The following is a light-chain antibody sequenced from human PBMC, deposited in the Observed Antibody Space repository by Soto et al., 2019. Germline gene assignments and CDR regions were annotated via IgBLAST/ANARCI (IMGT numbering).Light chain of an antibody. J-gene: IGKJ1*01. CDR3: QQYGTSGT. CDR1: QSVSNNY. V-gene: IGKV3-20*01. Sequence: ESGFAQSRGTLSLSPGERATLSCRASQSVSNNYLAWFQQKPGQAPGLLIYGVSNRATGIPSRFSASGSGTDFTLTISRLEPEDLAVYYCQQYGTSGTFGQGPKVDI. CDR2: GVS.